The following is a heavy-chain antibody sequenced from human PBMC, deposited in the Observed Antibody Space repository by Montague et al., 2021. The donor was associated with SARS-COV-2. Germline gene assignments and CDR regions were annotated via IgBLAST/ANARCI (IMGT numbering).Heavy chain of an antibody. CDR2: IYYSGST. CDR1: GGSISSSSYY. J-gene: IGHJ5*02. CDR3: ARDPRKVVTAIVYNWFDP. V-gene: IGHV4-39*07. Sequence: SETLSLTCTVSGGSISSSSYYWGWIRQPPGRGLEWIGSIYYSGSTFYXPSLKSRVTISVDTSKNQFSLKLSSVTAADTAVYYCARDPRKVVTAIVYNWFDPWGRGTLVTVSS. D-gene: IGHD2-21*02.